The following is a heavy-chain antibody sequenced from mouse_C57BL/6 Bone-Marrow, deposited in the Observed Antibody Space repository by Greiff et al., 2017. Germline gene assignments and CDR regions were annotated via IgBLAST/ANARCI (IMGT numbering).Heavy chain of an antibody. V-gene: IGHV14-4*01. Sequence: VQLQQSGAELVRPGASVKLSCTASGFNIKDDYMPWVEQRPDQGLEWIGGIDPENGDTEYASKLQGKATITADTSSNTADRQLSSLTSEDTAVYYCTTGGGFDYWGQGTTLTVSS. J-gene: IGHJ2*01. CDR3: TTGGGFDY. CDR1: GFNIKDDY. CDR2: IDPENGDT.